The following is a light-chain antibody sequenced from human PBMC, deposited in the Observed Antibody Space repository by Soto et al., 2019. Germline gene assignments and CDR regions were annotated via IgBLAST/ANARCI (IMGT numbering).Light chain of an antibody. CDR3: QQYYGTPHT. CDR2: WAS. V-gene: IGKV4-1*01. CDR1: QSVLYSPNNKNY. J-gene: IGKJ2*01. Sequence: DIVMTQSPDSLAVSLGERATINCKSSQSVLYSPNNKNYLXWYQQKPGHPPKLLIYWASSRESGVPDRFSGSGFGTDFALTISSLQAEDVAVYYCQQYYGTPHTFGQGTKLEIK.